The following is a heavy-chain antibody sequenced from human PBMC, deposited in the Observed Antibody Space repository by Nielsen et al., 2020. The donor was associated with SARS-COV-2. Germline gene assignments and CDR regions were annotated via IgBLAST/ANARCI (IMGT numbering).Heavy chain of an antibody. CDR1: GFTFSSYG. D-gene: IGHD5-18*01. Sequence: GGSLRLSCAASGFTFSSYGMHWVRQAPGKGLEWVAVISYDGSNKYYADSVKGRFTISRGNSKNTLYLQMNSLRAEDTAVYYCARGTATAMAYYYYYGMDVWGQGTTVTVSS. V-gene: IGHV3-30*03. J-gene: IGHJ6*02. CDR2: ISYDGSNK. CDR3: ARGTATAMAYYYYYGMDV.